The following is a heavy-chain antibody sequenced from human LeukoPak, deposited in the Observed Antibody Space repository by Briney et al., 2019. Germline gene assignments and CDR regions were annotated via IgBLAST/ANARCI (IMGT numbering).Heavy chain of an antibody. J-gene: IGHJ4*02. CDR2: VSAGGDRS. V-gene: IGHV3-23*01. Sequence: GGSLRLSCAASGFSFSTYAMNWIRQAPGKGLEWVSTVSAGGDRSYYADSMKGRFTISRDNSKNTLYLQMNSLRAEDTAVYYCAKGSGWYVWGQGTLVTVSS. CDR1: GFSFSTYA. CDR3: AKGSGWYV. D-gene: IGHD6-19*01.